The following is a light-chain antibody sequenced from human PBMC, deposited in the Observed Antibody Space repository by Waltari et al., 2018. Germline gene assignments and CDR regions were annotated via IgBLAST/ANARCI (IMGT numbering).Light chain of an antibody. CDR1: QNVLYGSDNKNY. Sequence: DIVMTQSPDSLAVSLGERATINCKSSQNVLYGSDNKNYLAWFQQKPGQPPKLLIYLTSTRASGAPDRFSGSGSGTDFTLTISSLQAEDVAVYYCQQFYTTPPMFTFGQGTKVEIK. J-gene: IGKJ2*01. CDR2: LTS. CDR3: QQFYTTPPMFT. V-gene: IGKV4-1*01.